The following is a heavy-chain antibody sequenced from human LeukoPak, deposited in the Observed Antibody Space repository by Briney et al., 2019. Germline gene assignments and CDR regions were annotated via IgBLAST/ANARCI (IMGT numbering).Heavy chain of an antibody. CDR2: ISSSSSTI. Sequence: GGSLRLSCAASGFTFSTYSMHWVRQAPGKGLEWVSYISSSSSTIYYADSVKGRFTISRDNAKNSLYLQMSSLRDDDTAVYYCARDYCSSISCHLYYFDYWGQGTLVTVSS. D-gene: IGHD2-2*01. V-gene: IGHV3-48*02. CDR1: GFTFSTYS. J-gene: IGHJ4*02. CDR3: ARDYCSSISCHLYYFDY.